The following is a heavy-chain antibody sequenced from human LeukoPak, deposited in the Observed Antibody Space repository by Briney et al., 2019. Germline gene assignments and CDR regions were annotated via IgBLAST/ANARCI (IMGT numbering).Heavy chain of an antibody. CDR2: ISSSSSYK. CDR3: ARDPSNYGDHYFDY. D-gene: IGHD4-17*01. CDR1: GFTFSSYS. Sequence: PGGSLRLSCAASGFTFSSYSMNWVRQAPGKGLEWVSSISSSSSYKYYADSVKGRFTISRDNAKNSLYLQMNSLRAEDTAVYYCARDPSNYGDHYFDYWGQGTLVSVSS. J-gene: IGHJ4*02. V-gene: IGHV3-21*01.